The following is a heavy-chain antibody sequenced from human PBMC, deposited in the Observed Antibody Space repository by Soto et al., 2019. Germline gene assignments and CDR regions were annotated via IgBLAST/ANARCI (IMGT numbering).Heavy chain of an antibody. CDR3: VKDGVLHGPY. J-gene: IGHJ4*02. V-gene: IGHV3-64D*08. CDR2: ISSNGGST. D-gene: IGHD3-16*01. CDR1: GFTFSSYA. Sequence: EVQLVESGGGLVQPGGSLRLSCSDSGFTFSSYAMHWVRQAQGKGLEYVSAISSNGGSTYYADSVKGRFTMSRDNSKNTLYLQMSSLRAEDKAVYYCVKDGVLHGPYWGEGTLVTVSS.